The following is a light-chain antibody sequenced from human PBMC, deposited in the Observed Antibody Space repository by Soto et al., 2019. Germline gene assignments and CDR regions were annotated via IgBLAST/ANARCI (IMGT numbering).Light chain of an antibody. CDR2: GAS. Sequence: EIVMTQSPATLSVSPGERATLSCRASQSVSSNLAWYQQKPGQAPRLLIYGASSRATGIPDRFSGSGSGTDFTLTIRRLEPEDFAVYYCQHHDSSPTWTFGQGTKVDIK. V-gene: IGKV3-20*01. J-gene: IGKJ1*01. CDR1: QSVSSN. CDR3: QHHDSSPTWT.